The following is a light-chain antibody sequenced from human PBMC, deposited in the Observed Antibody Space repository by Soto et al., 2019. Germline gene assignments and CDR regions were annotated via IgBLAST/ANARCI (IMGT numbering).Light chain of an antibody. V-gene: IGLV2-14*01. J-gene: IGLJ3*02. CDR3: SSDTTVPSPQWV. Sequence: QSALTQPASVSGSPGQSITIPCSGRSSDLGGLNYVSWYQQHPGKVPKLIIYKVDNRPSGISDRFAASKSGNTASLNISGLQAEDEAHYYCSSDTTVPSPQWVFAGGTTLTVL. CDR1: SSDLGGLNY. CDR2: KVD.